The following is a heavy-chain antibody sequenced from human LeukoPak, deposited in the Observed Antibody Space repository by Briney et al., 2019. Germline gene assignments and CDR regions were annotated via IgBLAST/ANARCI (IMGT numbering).Heavy chain of an antibody. CDR2: ISGSGGST. D-gene: IGHD6-13*01. V-gene: IGHV3-23*01. J-gene: IGHJ4*02. CDR1: GFTFSSYA. CDR3: AKTKAAAGPHYRYYFDY. Sequence: PGGSLRLSCAASGFTFSSYAMSWVRQAPGKGLEWVSAISGSGGSTYYADSVKGRFTISRDNSKNTLYLQMNSLRAEDTAVYYCAKTKAAAGPHYRYYFDYWGQGTLVTVSS.